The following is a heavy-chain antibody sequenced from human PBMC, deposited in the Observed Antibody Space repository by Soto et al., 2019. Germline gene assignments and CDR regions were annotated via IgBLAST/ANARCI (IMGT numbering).Heavy chain of an antibody. CDR2: IKQDGSEK. D-gene: IGHD3-3*01. V-gene: IGHV3-7*01. CDR1: GFTFSSYW. CDR3: ARDFWSSPFDD. J-gene: IGHJ4*02. Sequence: GGSLRLSCAASGFTFSSYWMSWVRQAPGKGLEWVANIKQDGSEKYYVDSVKGRFTNSRDNAKNSLYLQMNSLRAEDTAVYYCARDFWSSPFDDWGQGTLVTVSS.